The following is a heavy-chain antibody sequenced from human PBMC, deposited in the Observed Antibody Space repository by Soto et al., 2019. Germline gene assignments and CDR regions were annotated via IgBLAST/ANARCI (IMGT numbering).Heavy chain of an antibody. J-gene: IGHJ4*02. Sequence: PGGSLRLSCAASGFTFSNYAMHWVRQAPGKGLEWVAVISYDGSNKYYADSVKGRFPISRDNSKNTLYLQMNSLRAEDTAVYYCARGPSSLTRFDYWGQGTLVTVSS. D-gene: IGHD2-2*01. CDR1: GFTFSNYA. V-gene: IGHV3-30-3*01. CDR3: ARGPSSLTRFDY. CDR2: ISYDGSNK.